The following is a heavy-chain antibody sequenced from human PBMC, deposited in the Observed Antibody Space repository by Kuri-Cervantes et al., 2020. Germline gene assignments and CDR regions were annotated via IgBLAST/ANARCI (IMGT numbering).Heavy chain of an antibody. V-gene: IGHV4-61*08. Sequence: GSLRLSCTVSGGSISSGDYYWSWIRQPPGKGLEWIGYIYYSGSTNYNPSLKSRVTISVDTSKNQFSLKLSSVTAADTAVYYCARGDGDYGDYFVDYWGQGTLVTVSS. CDR3: ARGDGDYGDYFVDY. CDR2: IYYSGST. D-gene: IGHD4-17*01. J-gene: IGHJ4*02. CDR1: GGSISSGDYY.